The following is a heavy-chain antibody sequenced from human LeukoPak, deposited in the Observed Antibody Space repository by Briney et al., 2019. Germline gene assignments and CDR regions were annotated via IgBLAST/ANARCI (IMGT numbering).Heavy chain of an antibody. J-gene: IGHJ4*02. CDR1: GGSISSYY. CDR2: IYYSGST. V-gene: IGHV4-39*07. Sequence: SETLSLTCTVSGGSISSYYWGWIRQPPGKGLEWIGSIYYSGSTYYNPSLKSRVTISVDTSKNQFSLKLSSVTAADTAVYYCARAVLLWFGELLLWGQGTLVTVSS. D-gene: IGHD3-10*01. CDR3: ARAVLLWFGELLL.